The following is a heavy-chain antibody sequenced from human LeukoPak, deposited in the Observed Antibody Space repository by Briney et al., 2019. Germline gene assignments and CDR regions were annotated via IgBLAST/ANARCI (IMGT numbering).Heavy chain of an antibody. CDR3: ARELGGNSLAFDI. Sequence: SETLSLTCTVSGGSISSYYWSWIRQPPGKGLEWIGYIYYSGSTNYNPSLKSRVTISVDTSQNQFSLKLSSVTAADTAVYYCARELGGNSLAFDIWGQGTMVTVSS. D-gene: IGHD4-23*01. V-gene: IGHV4-59*01. CDR1: GGSISSYY. CDR2: IYYSGST. J-gene: IGHJ3*02.